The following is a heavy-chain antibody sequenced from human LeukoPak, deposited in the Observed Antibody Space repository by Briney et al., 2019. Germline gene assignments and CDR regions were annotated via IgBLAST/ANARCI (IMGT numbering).Heavy chain of an antibody. D-gene: IGHD2-15*01. J-gene: IGHJ6*03. CDR3: ARTTEGYCSGGSCYYYYYYMDV. V-gene: IGHV4-59*01. Sequence: KASETLSLTCTVSGGSISSYYWSWIRQPPGKGLEWIGYIYYSGSTNYNPSLKSRVTISVDTSKNQFSLKLSSVTPADTAVYYCARTTEGYCSGGSCYYYYYYMDVWGKGTTVTVSS. CDR1: GGSISSYY. CDR2: IYYSGST.